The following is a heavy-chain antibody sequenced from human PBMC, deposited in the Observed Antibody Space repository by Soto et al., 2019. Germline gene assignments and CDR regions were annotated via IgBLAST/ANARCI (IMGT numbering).Heavy chain of an antibody. CDR2: ISHSGVTT. CDR3: TKDKTDTPMVERASYAADV. V-gene: IGHV3-23*01. D-gene: IGHD5-18*01. CDR1: RCTFNIYA. Sequence: GGTLTLSCAAFRCTFNIYALTRVPTSPGKGLEWVSGISHSGVTTYYAGSVRGRFTISRDNSKNTLHLQMNSLRAEDTALYYCTKDKTDTPMVERASYAADVWGQGT. J-gene: IGHJ6*02.